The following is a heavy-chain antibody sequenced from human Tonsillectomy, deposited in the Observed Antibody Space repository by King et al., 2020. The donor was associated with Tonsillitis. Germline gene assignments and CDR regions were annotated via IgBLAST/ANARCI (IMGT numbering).Heavy chain of an antibody. CDR1: GLTFSSYG. CDR3: ARDGEAYCGGDCYSDY. J-gene: IGHJ4*02. Sequence: VQLVESGRGVVQPGRSLRLSCASSGLTFSSYGMHVVGQAPGKRLEWVAVIWDDGGNKYYADSVQGRFTISGYNSKNTLYLQMNSLEAEDTAVYYCARDGEAYCGGDCYSDYWGQGTLVTVSS. D-gene: IGHD2-21*01. V-gene: IGHV3-33*01. CDR2: IWDDGGNK.